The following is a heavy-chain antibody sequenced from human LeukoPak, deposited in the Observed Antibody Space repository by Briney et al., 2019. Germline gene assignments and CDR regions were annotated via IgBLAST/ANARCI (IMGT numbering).Heavy chain of an antibody. CDR2: INPNSGGT. CDR3: ARVWYYYDSSGYYDY. CDR1: GYTFTNHC. V-gene: IGHV1-2*02. D-gene: IGHD3-22*01. J-gene: IGHJ4*02. Sequence: ASVKVSCKASGYTFTNHCMYWVRQAPGQGLEWMGWINPNSGGTNYAQKFQGRVTMTRDTSISTAYMELSRLRSDDTAVYYCARVWYYYDSSGYYDYWGQGTLVTVSS.